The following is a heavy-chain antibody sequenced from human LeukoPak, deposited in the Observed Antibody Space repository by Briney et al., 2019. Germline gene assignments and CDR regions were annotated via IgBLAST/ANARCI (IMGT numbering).Heavy chain of an antibody. D-gene: IGHD6-19*01. V-gene: IGHV4-38-2*01. Sequence: SETLSLTCAVSGYSISSGYYWGWIRQPPGKGLEWIGRIYQSGSSYYNPSLKSRVTISLDTSKNQFSLKLNSVTAADTALYYCARGYNSGGNWFDFWGQGTLVTVSS. CDR1: GYSISSGYY. CDR2: IYQSGSS. J-gene: IGHJ5*01. CDR3: ARGYNSGGNWFDF.